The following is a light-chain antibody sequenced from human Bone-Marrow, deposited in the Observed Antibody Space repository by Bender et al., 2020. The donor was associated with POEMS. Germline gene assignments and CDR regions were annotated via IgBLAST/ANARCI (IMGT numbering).Light chain of an antibody. J-gene: IGLJ3*02. CDR1: NLGSKN. Sequence: PPSVSVAPGQTARITCGGNNLGSKNVHWYQQLPGTAPRLVIYADDRRPSGVPNRFSASKSGSSASLAISGLQSEDAADYYCSTWDDRLNAWLFGGGTKLTVL. CDR3: STWDDRLNAWL. V-gene: IGLV1-44*01. CDR2: ADD.